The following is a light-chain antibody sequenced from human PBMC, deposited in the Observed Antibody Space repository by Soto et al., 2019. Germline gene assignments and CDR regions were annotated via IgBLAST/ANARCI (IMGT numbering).Light chain of an antibody. CDR3: QQYGPSPPT. J-gene: IGKJ1*01. V-gene: IGKV3-20*01. CDR2: GAS. Sequence: EIVLTQSPGTLSLSPGERATLSCRASQSVNSNYLAWYRRKPGQAPSLLIYGASTRATGIPGRFSCSGSGTDFTLTITILEPEDFAVYYCQQYGPSPPTFGQGTKVEIK. CDR1: QSVNSNY.